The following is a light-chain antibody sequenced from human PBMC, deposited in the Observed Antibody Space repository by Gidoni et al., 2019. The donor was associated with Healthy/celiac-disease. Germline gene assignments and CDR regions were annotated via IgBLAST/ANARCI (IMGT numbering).Light chain of an antibody. V-gene: IGKV3-11*01. CDR2: DAS. CDR1: QRVSSY. CDR3: QQRSNWREYT. Sequence: DIVLTLSPASLSVSPGERATLSCRASQRVSSYLAWYQQKPGQAPRLLIYDASNRATGLPARFSGSGSGTDFTLTISSLEPEDFAVYYCQQRSNWREYTFGQGTKLEIK. J-gene: IGKJ2*01.